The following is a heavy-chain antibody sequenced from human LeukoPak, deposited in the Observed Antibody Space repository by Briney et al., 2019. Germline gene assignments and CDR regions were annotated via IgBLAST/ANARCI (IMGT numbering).Heavy chain of an antibody. D-gene: IGHD1-1*01. V-gene: IGHV4-39*07. J-gene: IGHJ3*02. Sequence: SETLSLTCTVSGGSISSSSYYWGWIRQPPGKGLEWIGYIYHSGSTYYNPSLKSRVTISVDRSKNQFSLKLSSVTAADTAVYYCARDGYNWKKAFDIWGQGTMVTVSS. CDR3: ARDGYNWKKAFDI. CDR1: GGSISSSSYY. CDR2: IYHSGST.